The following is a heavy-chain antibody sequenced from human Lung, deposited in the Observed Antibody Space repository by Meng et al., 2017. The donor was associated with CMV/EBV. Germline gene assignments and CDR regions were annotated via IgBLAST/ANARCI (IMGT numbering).Heavy chain of an antibody. CDR3: ASDYYDSGAYYYTEEYYHGLDV. Sequence: TXSLXXAISGDSVSSNCAAWNRIRQTPSRGLEWLGRTYYRSKWYDDYAMAVKSRITINPDTSKNQFSLQLNSVTPEDTAVYYCASDYYDSGAYYYTEEYYHGLDVWGQGTTVXVSS. V-gene: IGHV6-1*01. J-gene: IGHJ6*02. CDR2: TYYRSKWYD. CDR1: GDSVSSNCAA. D-gene: IGHD3-22*01.